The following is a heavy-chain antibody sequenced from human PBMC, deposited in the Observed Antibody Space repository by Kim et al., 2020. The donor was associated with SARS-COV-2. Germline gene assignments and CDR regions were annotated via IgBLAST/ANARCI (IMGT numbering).Heavy chain of an antibody. V-gene: IGHV1-69*01. CDR3: ARAYGGTVFDY. Sequence: ANNAQKFQGRVTITADESTSTAYMELSSLRSEDTAVYYCARAYGGTVFDYWGQGTLVTVSS. J-gene: IGHJ4*02. D-gene: IGHD2-15*01. CDR2: A.